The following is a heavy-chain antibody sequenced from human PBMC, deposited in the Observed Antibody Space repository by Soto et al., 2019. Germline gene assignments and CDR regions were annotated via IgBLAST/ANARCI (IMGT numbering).Heavy chain of an antibody. D-gene: IGHD6-19*01. CDR3: ARDRVAVATPYYYYYGMDV. V-gene: IGHV6-1*01. CDR2: TYYRSKWYN. CDR1: GDSVSSNRAA. J-gene: IGHJ6*02. Sequence: PSQTLSLTCAISGDSVSSNRAAWNWIRQSPSRGLEWLGRTYYRSKWYNDYAVSVKSRITINPDTSKYQFSLQLNSVTPEDTAVYYCARDRVAVATPYYYYYGMDVWGQGTTVTVSS.